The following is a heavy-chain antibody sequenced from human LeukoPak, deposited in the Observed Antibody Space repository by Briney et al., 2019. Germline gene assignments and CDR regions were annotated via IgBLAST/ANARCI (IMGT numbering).Heavy chain of an antibody. V-gene: IGHV3-66*01. CDR2: IYSGGST. CDR3: ARVGYTGTWYSSPPFDY. Sequence: PGGSLRLSCAVSGFTVSSNYMGWVRQPPGKGLEWVSIIYSGGSTYYADSVKGRFTISRDNSKNTLYLQMNSLRAEDTAVYYCARVGYTGTWYSSPPFDYWGQGTLVTVSS. J-gene: IGHJ4*02. CDR1: GFTVSSNY. D-gene: IGHD6-13*01.